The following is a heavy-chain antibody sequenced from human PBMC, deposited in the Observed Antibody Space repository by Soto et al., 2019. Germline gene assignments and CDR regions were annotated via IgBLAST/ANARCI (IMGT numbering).Heavy chain of an antibody. D-gene: IGHD3-10*01. J-gene: IGHJ4*02. Sequence: SETLSLSCTVSGGSIISYYSSWMRQPPGKGLEWIGYIYYSGSTNYNPSLKSRVTISVDTSKNQFSLKLSSVTAADTAVYYCARAPRGNYGYPSYFDYWGQGTLVTVS. V-gene: IGHV4-59*01. CDR3: ARAPRGNYGYPSYFDY. CDR1: GGSIISYY. CDR2: IYYSGST.